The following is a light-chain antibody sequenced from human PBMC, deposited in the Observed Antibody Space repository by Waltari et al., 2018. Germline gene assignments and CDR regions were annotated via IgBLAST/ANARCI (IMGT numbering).Light chain of an antibody. CDR2: WAS. CDR3: QQYYSTPWT. Sequence: DIVMTQSPDSLAVSLGERATIHCQASQSVLYNSNNKNFLAWYQQKPGQPPKLLIYWASTRESGVPDRFSGSGSGTDFTLTISSLQSEDVAVYYCQQYYSTPWTFGQGTKVEIK. J-gene: IGKJ1*01. V-gene: IGKV4-1*01. CDR1: QSVLYNSNNKNF.